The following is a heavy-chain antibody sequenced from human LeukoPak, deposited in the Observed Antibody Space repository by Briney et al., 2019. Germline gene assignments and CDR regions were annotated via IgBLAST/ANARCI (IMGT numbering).Heavy chain of an antibody. Sequence: PGRSLRLSCAASGFTFRSYIMHWVRQAPGKGLEWVAVVSYDGSNQYHADSVEGRFTISRDNSWDTLYLQMNSLRAEDTAVYYCARDPRGHYSVGSCYRQAYFDFWGQGTLVTVSS. V-gene: IGHV3-30*04. J-gene: IGHJ4*02. CDR2: VSYDGSNQ. CDR1: GFTFRSYI. D-gene: IGHD2-15*01. CDR3: ARDPRGHYSVGSCYRQAYFDF.